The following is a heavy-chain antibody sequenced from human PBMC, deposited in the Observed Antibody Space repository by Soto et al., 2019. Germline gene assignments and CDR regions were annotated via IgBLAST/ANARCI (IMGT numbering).Heavy chain of an antibody. V-gene: IGHV4-59*11. CDR1: GGSINGHF. Sequence: SETLSLTCAVSGGSINGHFWSWIRQSPGKGLEWIGHIYYSGSTSYSPSLKSRVSISVETSKNQFSLEVHSLTAAETAVYYCARAGTNMVQFDYWGQGTPVTVSS. J-gene: IGHJ4*02. CDR3: ARAGTNMVQFDY. D-gene: IGHD3-10*01. CDR2: IYYSGST.